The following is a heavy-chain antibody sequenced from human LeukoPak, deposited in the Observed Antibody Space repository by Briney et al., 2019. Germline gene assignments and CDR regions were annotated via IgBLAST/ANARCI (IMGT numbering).Heavy chain of an antibody. CDR3: AKAAPYSEDAFDI. J-gene: IGHJ3*02. D-gene: IGHD2-21*01. CDR2: ISYDGSNK. CDR1: GFTFSSYG. Sequence: PGGSLRLSCAASGFTFSSYGMHWVRQAPGKGLEWVAVISYDGSNKYYADSVKGRFTISRDNSKNTLYLQMNSLRAEDTAVYYCAKAAPYSEDAFDIWGQGTMVTVSS. V-gene: IGHV3-30*18.